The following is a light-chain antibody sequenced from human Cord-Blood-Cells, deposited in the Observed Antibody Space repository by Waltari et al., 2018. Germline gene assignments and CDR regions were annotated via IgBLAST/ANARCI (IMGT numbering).Light chain of an antibody. CDR1: KLGDKY. V-gene: IGLV3-1*01. CDR3: QAWDSSTAV. Sequence: SYELTQPPSVSVSPAQPASITCTGDKLGDKYASGYQQKPGQSPVLVIYQDSKRPSGIPERFSGSNSGNTATLTISGTQAMDEADYYCQAWDSSTAVFGTGTKVTVL. CDR2: QDS. J-gene: IGLJ1*01.